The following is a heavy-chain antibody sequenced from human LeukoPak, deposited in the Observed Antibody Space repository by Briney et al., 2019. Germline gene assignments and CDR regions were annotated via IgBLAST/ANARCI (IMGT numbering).Heavy chain of an antibody. CDR3: ARGRRYCSSTTCYGMYYSDY. Sequence: ASVKVSCKSSGYTFTSYAMNWVRQAPGQGLEWMGWINTDTRNPTYAQDFTGRFVFSLDTSVSTAYLQISSLKAEDTAVYYCARGRRYCSSTTCYGMYYSDYWGQGTLVTVSS. J-gene: IGHJ4*02. D-gene: IGHD2-2*01. V-gene: IGHV7-4-1*02. CDR2: INTDTRNP. CDR1: GYTFTSYA.